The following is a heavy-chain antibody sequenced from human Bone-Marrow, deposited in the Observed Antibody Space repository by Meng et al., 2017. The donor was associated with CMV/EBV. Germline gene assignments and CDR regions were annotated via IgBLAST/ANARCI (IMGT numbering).Heavy chain of an antibody. CDR3: ARDVEYTSSSPGF. D-gene: IGHD6-6*01. J-gene: IGHJ4*02. Sequence: CHASGYTFSNYGIRWVRQAPGQGLEWMGWLSGHNGKTHSIRKFQGRLTMTTDTSTRTSYMELRSLRSGDTAVYYCARDVEYTSSSPGFWGQGTLVTVSS. CDR1: GYTFSNYG. CDR2: LSGHNGKT. V-gene: IGHV1-18*01.